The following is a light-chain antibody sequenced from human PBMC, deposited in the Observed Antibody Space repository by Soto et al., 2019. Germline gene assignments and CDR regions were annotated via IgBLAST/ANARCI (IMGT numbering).Light chain of an antibody. J-gene: IGLJ3*02. CDR1: SSNIETNY. V-gene: IGLV1-47*01. Sequence: QSVLTQPPSASGTPGQRVTISCSGSSSNIETNYVYWYQQLPGTAPKVLIYRNNQRPSRVPDRFSASKSGTSASLAISGLRSDDEADYYCAAWDGSLSGWVFGGGTKLTVL. CDR2: RNN. CDR3: AAWDGSLSGWV.